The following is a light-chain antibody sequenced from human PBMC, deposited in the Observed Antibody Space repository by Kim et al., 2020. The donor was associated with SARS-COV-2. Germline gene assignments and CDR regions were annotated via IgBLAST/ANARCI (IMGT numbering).Light chain of an antibody. V-gene: IGKV1-5*01. CDR3: QQHNSYPCT. Sequence: DIQMTQSPSTLSASVGDRVTITCRASQSISSWLAWYQQKPGKAPNLLIYHASSLESGVPSRFSGSGSGTEFTLTISSLQPDDSATYYCQQHNSYPCTFGGGTKLEIK. CDR2: HAS. J-gene: IGKJ4*01. CDR1: QSISSW.